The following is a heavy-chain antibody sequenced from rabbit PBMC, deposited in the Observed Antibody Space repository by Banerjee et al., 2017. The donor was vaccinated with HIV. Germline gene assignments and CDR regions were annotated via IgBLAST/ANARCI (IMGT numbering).Heavy chain of an antibody. CDR3: ARGGSSAYKL. V-gene: IGHV1S45*01. CDR1: GFSFSSGYD. CDR2: IYAGSSGST. D-gene: IGHD1-1*01. Sequence: QEQLEESGGDLVKPGASLTLTCTASGFSFSSGYDMCWVRQAPGKGLEWIGCIYAGSSGSTYYASWAKGRFTISKTSSTTVTLQMTSLTAADTATYFCARGGSSAYKLWGPGTLVTVS. J-gene: IGHJ6*01.